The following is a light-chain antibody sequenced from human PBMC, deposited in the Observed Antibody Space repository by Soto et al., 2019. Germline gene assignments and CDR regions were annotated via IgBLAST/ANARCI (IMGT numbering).Light chain of an antibody. CDR1: QSSTRD. Sequence: EIVMTQSPATLSVSPGESATLSCRASQSSTRDVAWYVQKPGQAPRLVIYGASTWGTGVPPRFTGSGCGTEFTLTTSDLQSEYFAVYYCQQYNSWPITFGQGTRLENK. CDR3: QQYNSWPIT. J-gene: IGKJ5*01. V-gene: IGKV3D-15*01. CDR2: GAS.